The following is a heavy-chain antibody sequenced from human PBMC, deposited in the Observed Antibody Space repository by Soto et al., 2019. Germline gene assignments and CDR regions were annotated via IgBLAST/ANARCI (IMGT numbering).Heavy chain of an antibody. J-gene: IGHJ6*02. CDR1: GYSSNTYW. CDR3: ARRGRDGYCYVMEV. Sequence: GESLKISCKPSGYSSNTYWIACVRPMPGKGQGWMGIIFPGDSDTTYSPSFQGQVTISADKSTSTAYLHWTSLKASDTAMYYCARRGRDGYCYVMEVWGHGTTVIVSS. CDR2: IFPGDSDT. D-gene: IGHD3-16*01. V-gene: IGHV5-51*01.